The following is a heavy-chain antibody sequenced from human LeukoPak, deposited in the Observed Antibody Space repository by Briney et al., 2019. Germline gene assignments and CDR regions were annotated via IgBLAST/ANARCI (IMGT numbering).Heavy chain of an antibody. V-gene: IGHV3-23*01. D-gene: IGHD3-9*01. CDR2: ISGSGGST. CDR3: AKGAYYDILTGSFDY. J-gene: IGHJ4*02. Sequence: GGSLRLSCAASGFTFSSYGMSWVRQAPGKGLEWVSAISGSGGSTYYADSVKGRFTISRDNSKNTLYLQMNSLRAEDTAVYYCAKGAYYDILTGSFDYWGQGTLATVSS. CDR1: GFTFSSYG.